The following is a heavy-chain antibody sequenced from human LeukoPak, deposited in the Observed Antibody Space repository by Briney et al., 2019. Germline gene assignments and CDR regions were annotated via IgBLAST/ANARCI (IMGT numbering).Heavy chain of an antibody. Sequence: SETLSLTCAVYGGSFSGYYWSWIRQPPGKGLEWIGEINQSGSTYYNPSLKSRVTISVDTSKNQFSLKLNSVTAADTAVYYCARHYGPWGQGTLVTVSS. V-gene: IGHV4-34*01. J-gene: IGHJ5*02. CDR1: GGSFSGYY. D-gene: IGHD3-16*01. CDR3: ARHYGP. CDR2: INQSGST.